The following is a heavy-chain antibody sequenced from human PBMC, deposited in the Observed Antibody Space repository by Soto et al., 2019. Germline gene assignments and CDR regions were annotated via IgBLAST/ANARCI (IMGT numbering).Heavy chain of an antibody. Sequence: SETLSLTCAVYGGSFSGYYWSWIRQPPGKGLEWIGEISHSGSTNYNPSLKSRVTISVDTSKNQFSLKLSSVTAADTAVYYCARGTFITMVRGVRGGGWFDPWGQGTLVTVSS. CDR2: ISHSGST. CDR1: GGSFSGYY. V-gene: IGHV4-34*01. CDR3: ARGTFITMVRGVRGGGWFDP. J-gene: IGHJ5*02. D-gene: IGHD3-10*01.